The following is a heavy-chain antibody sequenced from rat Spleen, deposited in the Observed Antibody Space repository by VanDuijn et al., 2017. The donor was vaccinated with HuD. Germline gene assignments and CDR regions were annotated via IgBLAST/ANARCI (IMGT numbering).Heavy chain of an antibody. CDR3: ARPNNYYVMDA. CDR2: ISFEGSGT. J-gene: IGHJ4*01. D-gene: IGHD1-10*01. Sequence: EVQLVESDGGLVQPGRSLKLSCAVSGFILSDYYMAWVRRAPTKGLEWVATISFEGSGTYYGDSVKGRFTISRDNAKSTLYLQMDSLRSEDTATYYCARPNNYYVMDAWGQGVSVTVSS. V-gene: IGHV5-22*01. CDR1: GFILSDYY.